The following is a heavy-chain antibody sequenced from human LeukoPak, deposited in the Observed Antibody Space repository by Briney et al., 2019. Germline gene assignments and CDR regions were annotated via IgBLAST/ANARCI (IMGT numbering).Heavy chain of an antibody. J-gene: IGHJ4*02. CDR1: GYTFTGYY. CDR2: INPNTGGT. Sequence: ASVKVSCKASGYTFTGYYMHWVRQAPGQGLEWMGWINPNTGGTNYAQKFQGRVTMTRDTSISTAYMELSRLRSDDTAVYYCARPRAFSYGQMYYFDYWGQGALVTVSS. CDR3: ARPRAFSYGQMYYFDY. D-gene: IGHD5-18*01. V-gene: IGHV1-2*02.